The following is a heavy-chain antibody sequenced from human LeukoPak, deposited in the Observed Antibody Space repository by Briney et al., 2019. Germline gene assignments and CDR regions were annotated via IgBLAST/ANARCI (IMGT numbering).Heavy chain of an antibody. CDR3: AKGRTMVRGRYYFDY. CDR1: GFTFSSYA. CDR2: ISGSGGST. V-gene: IGHV3-23*01. Sequence: PGGSLRLFCAASGFTFSSYAMSWVRQAPGKGLEWVSAISGSGGSTYYADSVKGRFTISRDNSKNTLYLQMNSLRAEDTAVYYCAKGRTMVRGRYYFDYWGQGTLVTVSS. J-gene: IGHJ4*02. D-gene: IGHD3-10*01.